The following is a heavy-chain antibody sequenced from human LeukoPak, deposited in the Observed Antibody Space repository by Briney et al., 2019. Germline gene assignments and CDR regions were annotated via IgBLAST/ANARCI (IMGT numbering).Heavy chain of an antibody. CDR2: VNRDGSET. Sequence: GGSLRLSCAASGFALSSQWMTWVRQVPGRGPEWVANVNRDGSETYYLDSVKGRFTISKDNAKNSLYLQMNSLRAEDTALYHCARNNGMDVWGQGTTVIVSS. CDR1: GFALSSQW. CDR3: ARNNGMDV. V-gene: IGHV3-7*03. J-gene: IGHJ6*02.